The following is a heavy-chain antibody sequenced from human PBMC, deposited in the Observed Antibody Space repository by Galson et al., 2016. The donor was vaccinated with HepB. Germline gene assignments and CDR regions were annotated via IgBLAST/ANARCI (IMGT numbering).Heavy chain of an antibody. D-gene: IGHD1-26*01. CDR2: IKTKSDGEAT. Sequence: SLRLSCAASGFIFSDAWMSWVRQAPGKGLEWVGRIKTKSDGEATDFPAPVKGGFAISRDDSKNSLYLKMNSLKTEDKAIYYCTTDSGRYFYWGQGTLVTVSS. J-gene: IGHJ4*02. CDR3: TTDSGRYFY. V-gene: IGHV3-15*01. CDR1: GFIFSDAW.